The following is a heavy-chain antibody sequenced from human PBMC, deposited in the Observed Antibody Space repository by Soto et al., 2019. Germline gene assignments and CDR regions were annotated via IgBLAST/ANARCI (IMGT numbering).Heavy chain of an antibody. CDR1: GFTFTTYS. J-gene: IGHJ4*02. V-gene: IGHV3-48*02. D-gene: IGHD3-10*01. CDR2: ISSSSTT. CDR3: ARDAGSWGY. Sequence: VQLVESGGGLVQPGGSLRLSCAASGFTFTTYSMNWVRQAPGKGLEWVSYISSSSTTYYADSVKGRFTISRDNAKNSLYLQMNSLRDEDTAVYYCARDAGSWGYWGQGTLVTVSS.